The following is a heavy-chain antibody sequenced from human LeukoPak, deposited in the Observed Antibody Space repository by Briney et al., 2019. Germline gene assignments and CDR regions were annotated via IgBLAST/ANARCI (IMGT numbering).Heavy chain of an antibody. V-gene: IGHV1-8*01. Sequence: ASVKVSCKASGYTFTSYDINWVRQATGQGLEWMGWMNPNSGNTGYAQKFQGRVTMTRNTSISTAYMELSSLRSDDTAVYYCARGTGDRGNWYFDPWGRGTLVTVSS. CDR3: ARGTGDRGNWYFDP. D-gene: IGHD7-27*01. CDR2: MNPNSGNT. J-gene: IGHJ2*01. CDR1: GYTFTSYD.